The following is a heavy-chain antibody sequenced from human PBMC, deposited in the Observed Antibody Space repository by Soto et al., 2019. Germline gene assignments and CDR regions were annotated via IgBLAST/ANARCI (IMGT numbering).Heavy chain of an antibody. CDR3: AHRRVREQWLAY. Sequence: STHAITLTCTAYAFSISSSGEGVDRIRQPPGKALEWLALIYWDDDKRYSPSLKSRLTITKDTSKNQVVLTMTNVDPVDTATYYCAHRRVREQWLAYWGQGTLVTVSS. J-gene: IGHJ4*02. D-gene: IGHD6-19*01. CDR2: IYWDDDK. V-gene: IGHV2-5*02. CDR1: AFSISSSGEG.